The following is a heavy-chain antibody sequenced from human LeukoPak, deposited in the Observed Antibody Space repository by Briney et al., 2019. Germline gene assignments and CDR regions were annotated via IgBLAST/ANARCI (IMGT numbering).Heavy chain of an antibody. CDR1: GGSISSSSYY. D-gene: IGHD6-6*01. V-gene: IGHV4-61*02. J-gene: IGHJ4*02. CDR3: ARGAALYYFDW. Sequence: SETLSLTCTVSGGSISSSSYYWSWIRQPPGKGLEWIGRMYTSGITNYNPSLESRVTISLDMSENQFSLNLSSVTAADTAVYYCARGAALYYFDWWGQGTLVTVSS. CDR2: MYTSGIT.